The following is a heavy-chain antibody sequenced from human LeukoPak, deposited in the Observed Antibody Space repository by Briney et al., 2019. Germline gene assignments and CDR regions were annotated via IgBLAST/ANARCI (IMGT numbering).Heavy chain of an antibody. D-gene: IGHD6-19*01. CDR1: GFTFSSYA. Sequence: PGGSLRLSCSASGFTFSSYAMHWVRQAPGKGLEYVSAISSNGGSTYYADSVKGRFTISRDNSKNTLYLQMSSLRAEDTAVYYCVKATSGRLIDCYYGMDVWGKGTTVTVSS. J-gene: IGHJ6*04. CDR2: ISSNGGST. CDR3: VKATSGRLIDCYYGMDV. V-gene: IGHV3-64D*06.